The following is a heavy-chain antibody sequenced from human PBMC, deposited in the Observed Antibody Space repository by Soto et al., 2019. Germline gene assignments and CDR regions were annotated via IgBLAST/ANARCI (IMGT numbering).Heavy chain of an antibody. J-gene: IGHJ6*02. CDR3: ARFSRSSRDSDMDV. V-gene: IGHV4-59*12. CDR2: IYYSRRT. D-gene: IGHD2-15*01. Sequence: SETLSLTCTVSGGSISSYYWSWIRQPPGKGLEWIGFIYYSRRTNYNPSLKSRVTISVDTSKNQFSLKLTSVIAVDTVVFYCARFSRSSRDSDMDVWGQGTTVTVSS. CDR1: GGSISSYY.